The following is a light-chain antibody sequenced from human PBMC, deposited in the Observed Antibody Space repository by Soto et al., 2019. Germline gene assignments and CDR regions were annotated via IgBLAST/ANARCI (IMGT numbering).Light chain of an antibody. CDR3: MQYTQWPHT. V-gene: IGKV2-30*01. CDR1: QSLVYSDGGTY. J-gene: IGKJ2*01. Sequence: DVVMTQSPLSLPVTVGQPASISCNSSQSLVYSDGGTYLNRFHQRPGHSPRRLIYKVSTRDSGVPDRFTGTGSGTVFTLEISRVEAEDVGLYFCMQYTQWPHTFGQGTKLEIK. CDR2: KVS.